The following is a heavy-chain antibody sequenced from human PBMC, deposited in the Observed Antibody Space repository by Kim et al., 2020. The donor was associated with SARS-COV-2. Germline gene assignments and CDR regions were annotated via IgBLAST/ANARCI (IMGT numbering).Heavy chain of an antibody. Sequence: SETLSLTCTVSGGSISSSSYYWGWIRQPPGKGLEWIGSIYYSGSTYYNPSLKSRVTISVDTSKNQFSLKLSSVTAADTAVYYCASNVLLWFGELPTWFDPWGQGTLVIVSS. D-gene: IGHD3-10*01. CDR1: GGSISSSSYY. J-gene: IGHJ5*02. CDR2: IYYSGST. CDR3: ASNVLLWFGELPTWFDP. V-gene: IGHV4-39*01.